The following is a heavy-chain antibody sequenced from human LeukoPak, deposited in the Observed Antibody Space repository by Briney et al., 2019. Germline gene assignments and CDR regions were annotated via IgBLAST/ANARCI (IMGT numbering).Heavy chain of an antibody. V-gene: IGHV1-18*01. CDR3: ARSYYDFWSAYYYYYYMDV. CDR1: GYTFTSYG. J-gene: IGHJ6*03. CDR2: ISAYNGNT. D-gene: IGHD3-3*01. Sequence: GASVKVSCKASGYTFTSYGISWVRQAPGQGLEWMGWISAYNGNTNYAQKLQGRVTMTTDTSTSTAYMELRSLRSDDTAVYYCARSYYDFWSAYYYYYYMDVWGKGTTVTISS.